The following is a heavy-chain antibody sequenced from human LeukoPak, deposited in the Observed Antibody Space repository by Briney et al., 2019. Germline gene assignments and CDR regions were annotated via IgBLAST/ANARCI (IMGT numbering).Heavy chain of an antibody. V-gene: IGHV3-30*03. D-gene: IGHD2-15*01. J-gene: IGHJ4*02. Sequence: GGSLRLSCTVSGFTLSSYEISCIRHAPGKGLEWVSNMDYDGGSGHYADSVKGRFTISRDNSKNTLYLQMNSLRAEDTAVYYCARSNLGYCSGGSCYSMGYWGQGTLVTVSS. CDR2: MDYDGGSG. CDR1: GFTLSSYE. CDR3: ARSNLGYCSGGSCYSMGY.